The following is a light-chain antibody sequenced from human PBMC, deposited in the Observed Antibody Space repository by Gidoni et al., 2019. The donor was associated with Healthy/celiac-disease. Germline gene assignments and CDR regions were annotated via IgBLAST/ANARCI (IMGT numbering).Light chain of an antibody. Sequence: EIVLTQSPATLSLSPGERATLSCRASQSVSSYLAWYQQKPGQAPRLLIYDASNRATGIPARFSGSGSGTYFTLTISSLAPEDFAVYYCQQRSNWRTFGQGTKVEIK. V-gene: IGKV3-11*01. CDR3: QQRSNWRT. J-gene: IGKJ1*01. CDR2: DAS. CDR1: QSVSSY.